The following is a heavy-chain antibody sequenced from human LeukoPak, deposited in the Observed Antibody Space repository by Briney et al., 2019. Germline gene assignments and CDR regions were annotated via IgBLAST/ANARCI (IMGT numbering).Heavy chain of an antibody. CDR3: ARWGDRRGGAFDI. J-gene: IGHJ3*02. D-gene: IGHD3-16*01. Sequence: PGRSLRLSCAASGFTFCGHAIHWVRQAPGKGLEWVAVISSDGRDKHHADSVKGRFTISRDNAKNSLYLQMNSLRAEDTALYYCARWGDRRGGAFDIWGQGTMVTVSS. CDR1: GFTFCGHA. V-gene: IGHV3-30*03. CDR2: ISSDGRDK.